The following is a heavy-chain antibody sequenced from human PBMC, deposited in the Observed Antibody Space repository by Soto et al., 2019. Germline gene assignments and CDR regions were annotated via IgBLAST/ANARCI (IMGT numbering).Heavy chain of an antibody. CDR1: GFTFSSYG. D-gene: IGHD1-26*01. V-gene: IGHV3-30*18. J-gene: IGHJ6*02. Sequence: QVPLVESGGGVVQPGRSLRLSCAASGFTFSSYGMHWVRQAPGKGLEWVAVISYDGSNKYYADSVKGRFTISRDNSKNTLYLQMNSLRAEDTAVYYCAKRELPHYYYGMDVWGQGTTVTVSS. CDR3: AKRELPHYYYGMDV. CDR2: ISYDGSNK.